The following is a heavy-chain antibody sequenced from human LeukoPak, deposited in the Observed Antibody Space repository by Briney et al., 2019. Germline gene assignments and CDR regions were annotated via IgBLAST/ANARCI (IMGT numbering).Heavy chain of an antibody. D-gene: IGHD1-26*01. J-gene: IGHJ4*02. Sequence: PSETLSLTCSVSGGSISSSSYYWGWIRQPPGKGLEWIGSISYSGGSYYNPSLKSRVTISIDTSKNQFSLKLISVTAADTAVYYCARHLYDYYVGALLYWGQGALVTVSS. CDR2: ISYSGGS. CDR1: GGSISSSSYY. V-gene: IGHV4-39*01. CDR3: ARHLYDYYVGALLY.